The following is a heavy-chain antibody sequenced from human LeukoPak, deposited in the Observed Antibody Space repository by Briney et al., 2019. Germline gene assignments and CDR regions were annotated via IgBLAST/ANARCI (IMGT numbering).Heavy chain of an antibody. Sequence: SETLSLTCAVYGGPFSGYYWSWIRQPPGKGLEWIGEINHSGSTNYNPSLKSRVTISVDTSKNQFSLKLSSVTAADTAVYYCARVRMVYAPNFDYWGQGTQVTVSS. CDR3: ARVRMVYAPNFDY. J-gene: IGHJ4*02. CDR1: GGPFSGYY. D-gene: IGHD2-8*01. CDR2: INHSGST. V-gene: IGHV4-34*01.